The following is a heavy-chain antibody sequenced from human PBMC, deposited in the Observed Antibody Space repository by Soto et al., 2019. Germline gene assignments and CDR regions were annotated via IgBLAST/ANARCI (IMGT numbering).Heavy chain of an antibody. V-gene: IGHV4-59*01. J-gene: IGHJ2*01. Sequence: QVQLQESGPGLVKPLETLSLTCTVSGGSISSYYWTWIRQPPGKGLEWIGYINYSGNTNYNPSLKSQVTISVDTSKNRFSLTLSSVTAADAAVYYGARDRSNSWYFDLWGRGTLVTVSS. CDR3: ARDRSNSWYFDL. CDR2: INYSGNT. CDR1: GGSISSYY. D-gene: IGHD6-13*01.